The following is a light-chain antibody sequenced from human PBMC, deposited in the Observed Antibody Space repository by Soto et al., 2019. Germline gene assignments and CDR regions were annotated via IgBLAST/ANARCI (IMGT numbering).Light chain of an antibody. J-gene: IGLJ2*01. Sequence: FMLTQPHSVSESPGKTVTISCTRGSGSIASNYVQWYQQRPGSAPTTVIYEDNQRPSGVPDRFSGSIDSSSNSASLTISGLQTEDEADYYCQSYDSSNHVVFGGGTQLTVL. CDR3: QSYDSSNHVV. V-gene: IGLV6-57*04. CDR1: SGSIASNY. CDR2: EDN.